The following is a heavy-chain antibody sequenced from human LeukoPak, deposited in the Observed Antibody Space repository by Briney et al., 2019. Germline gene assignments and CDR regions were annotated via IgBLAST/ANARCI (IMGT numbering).Heavy chain of an antibody. CDR2: IYNDGTTT. J-gene: IGHJ4*02. D-gene: IGHD2-2*01. CDR1: GFSVSSSF. V-gene: IGHV3-53*01. Sequence: GGSLRLSCAASGFSVSSSFMSWVRQAPGKGLEWVSVIYNDGTTTKYADSVKGRFTISRDISKNTLYLQMNGLRAEDTAVYYCARELQYHYYESWGQGTLVTVTS. CDR3: ARELQYHYYES.